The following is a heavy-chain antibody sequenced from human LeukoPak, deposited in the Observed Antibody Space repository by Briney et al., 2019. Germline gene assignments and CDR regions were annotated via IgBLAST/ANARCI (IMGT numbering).Heavy chain of an antibody. J-gene: IGHJ4*02. CDR2: INHSGST. CDR3: ARVLGIAVAGPQIFDY. CDR1: GGSISSGGYY. V-gene: IGHV4-39*07. Sequence: PSETLSLTCTVSGGSISSGGYYWSWIRQPPGKGLEWIGEINHSGSTNYNPSLKSRVTISVDTSKNQFSLKLSSVTAADTAVYYCARVLGIAVAGPQIFDYWGQGTLVTVSS. D-gene: IGHD6-19*01.